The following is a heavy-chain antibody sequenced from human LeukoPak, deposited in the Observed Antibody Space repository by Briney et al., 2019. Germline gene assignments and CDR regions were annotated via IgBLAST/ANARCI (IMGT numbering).Heavy chain of an antibody. J-gene: IGHJ4*02. D-gene: IGHD6-19*01. V-gene: IGHV1-69*05. Sequence: SVKVSCRASGGTFSSYAISWVRQAPGQGLEWMGRIIPIFGTANYAQKFQGRVTITTDESTSTAYMELSSLRSEDTAVYYCARERGIAVAGFDYWGQGALVTVSS. CDR3: ARERGIAVAGFDY. CDR1: GGTFSSYA. CDR2: IIPIFGTA.